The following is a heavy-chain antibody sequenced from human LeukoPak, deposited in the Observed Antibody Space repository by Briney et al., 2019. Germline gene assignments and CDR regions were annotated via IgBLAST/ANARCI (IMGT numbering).Heavy chain of an antibody. CDR2: IYYSGST. Sequence: SETLSLTCTVSGGSISSGGYYWSWIRQHPGKGLEWIGYIYYSGSTYYNPSLKSRVTISVDTSKSQFSLKLSSVTAADTAVYYCARDQEGRGYDYWGQGTLVTVSS. V-gene: IGHV4-31*03. D-gene: IGHD5-18*01. J-gene: IGHJ4*02. CDR1: GGSISSGGYY. CDR3: ARDQEGRGYDY.